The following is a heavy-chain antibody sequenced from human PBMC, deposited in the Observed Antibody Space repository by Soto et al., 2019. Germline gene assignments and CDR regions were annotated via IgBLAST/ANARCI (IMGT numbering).Heavy chain of an antibody. J-gene: IGHJ3*01. CDR3: ARSDSSGYGPFDV. CDR2: INAGQGNT. CDR1: GYIFATYA. D-gene: IGHD3-22*01. Sequence: GASVKVSCKASGYIFATYAIHWVRQAPGQRPEWMGLINAGQGNTKYSQKFQGRVTITRDTSASTGYMELTSLRSEDTAVYYCARSDSSGYGPFDVWGQGTMVTVSS. V-gene: IGHV1-3*01.